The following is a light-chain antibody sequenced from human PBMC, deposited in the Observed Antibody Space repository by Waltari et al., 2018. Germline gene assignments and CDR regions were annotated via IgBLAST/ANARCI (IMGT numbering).Light chain of an antibody. Sequence: DIQMTQSPSSLSASVGDRVTITCRASQSISSYLNWYQQKPGKAPKLLIYAASSLQSGVPSRFSGSGSGTDFTLTNSSLQPEDFATYYCQQSYSTSYTLGQVTKLEIK. CDR2: AAS. CDR1: QSISSY. CDR3: QQSYSTSYT. V-gene: IGKV1-39*01. J-gene: IGKJ2*01.